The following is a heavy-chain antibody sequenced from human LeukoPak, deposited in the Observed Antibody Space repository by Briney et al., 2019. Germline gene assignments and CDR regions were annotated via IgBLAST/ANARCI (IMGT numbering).Heavy chain of an antibody. CDR1: GGSFSGYY. CDR3: ARAVYYDSSGYYSDISFDY. Sequence: PSETLSLTCAVYGGSFSGYYWSWIRQPPGKGLEWIGEINHSGSTNYNPSLKSRVTISVDTSKNQFSLKLSSVTAADTAVYYCARAVYYDSSGYYSDISFDYWGQGTLVTVSS. CDR2: INHSGST. J-gene: IGHJ4*02. V-gene: IGHV4-34*01. D-gene: IGHD3-22*01.